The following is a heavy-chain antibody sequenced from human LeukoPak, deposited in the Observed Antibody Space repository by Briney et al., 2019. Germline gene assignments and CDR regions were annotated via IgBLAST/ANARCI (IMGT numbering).Heavy chain of an antibody. V-gene: IGHV3-74*01. CDR2: INTDGSST. CDR3: ARVGTVTTLGYFDL. J-gene: IGHJ2*01. D-gene: IGHD4-17*01. Sequence: PEGSLRLSCAASGFTFSSYWMHWVRQAPGKGLVWVSRINTDGSSTSYADSVKGRFTIPRENAKNTLYLQMKSLRAEDTAVYYCARVGTVTTLGYFDLWGRGTLVTVSS. CDR1: GFTFSSYW.